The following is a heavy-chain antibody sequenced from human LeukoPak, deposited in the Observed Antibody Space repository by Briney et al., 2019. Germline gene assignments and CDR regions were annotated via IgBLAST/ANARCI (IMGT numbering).Heavy chain of an antibody. Sequence: AASVKVSCKASGYTFTSYGISWVRQAPGQGLEWMGGIIPIFGTTNYAQKFQGRVTITADESTSTAYMELSSLRSEDTAVYYCARDHSYDILTGYLQWGQGTLVTVSS. J-gene: IGHJ4*02. V-gene: IGHV1-69*13. CDR3: ARDHSYDILTGYLQ. CDR2: IIPIFGTT. D-gene: IGHD3-9*01. CDR1: GYTFTSYG.